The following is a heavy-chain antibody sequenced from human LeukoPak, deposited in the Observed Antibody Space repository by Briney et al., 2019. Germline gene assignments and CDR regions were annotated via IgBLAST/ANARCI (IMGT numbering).Heavy chain of an antibody. CDR1: GYTFTSYG. CDR3: ARDITVVSLASIGFDY. CDR2: ISSYNGKT. Sequence: ASVKVSCKASGYTFTSYGLSWVRQAPGQGLEWMGWISSYNGKTNYPQKFQGRLTMTTDTSTSTAYMELRSLTSDDTAVYYCARDITVVSLASIGFDYWSQGTVVTVSS. J-gene: IGHJ4*02. V-gene: IGHV1-18*01. D-gene: IGHD3-16*01.